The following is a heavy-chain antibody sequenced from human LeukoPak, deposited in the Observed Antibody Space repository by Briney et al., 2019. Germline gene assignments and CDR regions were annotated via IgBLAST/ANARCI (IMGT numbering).Heavy chain of an antibody. V-gene: IGHV3-21*01. Sequence: PGGSLRLSCGASGFSFSSYSMNWVRQAPGKGLEWVSSFSSSSNYIHYADSVKGRFTISRDNAKNSLYLQMNSLRAEDTAVYYCAKDLPIGYDYVWGSYRFPDFDYWGQGTLVTVSS. J-gene: IGHJ4*02. D-gene: IGHD3-16*02. CDR3: AKDLPIGYDYVWGSYRFPDFDY. CDR2: FSSSSNYI. CDR1: GFSFSSYS.